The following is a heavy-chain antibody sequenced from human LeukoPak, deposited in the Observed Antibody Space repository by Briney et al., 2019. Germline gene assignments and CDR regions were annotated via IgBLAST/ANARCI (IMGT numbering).Heavy chain of an antibody. CDR3: ARRYCSSTSFTLAY. D-gene: IGHD2-2*01. J-gene: IGHJ4*02. CDR2: IGTSGSIK. CDR1: GFSFSNYE. Sequence: AGSLTLSCAASGFSFSNYEVNWVRQAPGKGLEWVSYIGTSGSIKYDADSVRGGFTISGDNDENSLHLQMNSLRAEDAAVYYCARRYCSSTSFTLAYWGQGTLVTVSS. V-gene: IGHV3-48*03.